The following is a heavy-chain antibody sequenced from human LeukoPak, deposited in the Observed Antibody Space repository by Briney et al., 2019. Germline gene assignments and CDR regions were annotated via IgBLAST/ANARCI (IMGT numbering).Heavy chain of an antibody. CDR1: GFTFSSYE. Sequence: GGSLRLSCAASGFTFSSYEMNWVRQAPGKGLEWVSYISSSGSTIYYADSVKGRFTISRDNAKNSLYLQMNSLRAEDTAVYYCARVYTVTRIFDYWGQGTLVTVSS. D-gene: IGHD4-17*01. J-gene: IGHJ4*02. CDR2: ISSSGSTI. V-gene: IGHV3-48*03. CDR3: ARVYTVTRIFDY.